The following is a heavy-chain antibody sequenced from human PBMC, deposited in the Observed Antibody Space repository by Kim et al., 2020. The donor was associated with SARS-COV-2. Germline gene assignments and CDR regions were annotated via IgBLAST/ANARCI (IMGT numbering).Heavy chain of an antibody. Sequence: KSRVTISVDTSKNQFSLKLSSVTAADTAVYYCARGFRITMVRGVISAFDIWGQGTMVTVSS. CDR3: ARGFRITMVRGVISAFDI. V-gene: IGHV4-34*01. J-gene: IGHJ3*02. D-gene: IGHD3-10*01.